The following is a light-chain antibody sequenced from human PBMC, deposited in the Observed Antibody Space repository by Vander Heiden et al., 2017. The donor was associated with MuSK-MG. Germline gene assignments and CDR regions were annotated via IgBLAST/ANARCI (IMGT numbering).Light chain of an antibody. CDR2: AAS. CDR3: QQSTTASMVT. Sequence: DIQMTQSPSTLSAFVGDRVTITCRTSQSIDRHLNWYQHKPGTAPRLLIYAASLLESGVPSRFRGSGSGTEFTLTISSLQLDDFGTYYCQQSTTASMVTFGPGTKV. CDR1: QSIDRH. V-gene: IGKV1-39*01. J-gene: IGKJ3*01.